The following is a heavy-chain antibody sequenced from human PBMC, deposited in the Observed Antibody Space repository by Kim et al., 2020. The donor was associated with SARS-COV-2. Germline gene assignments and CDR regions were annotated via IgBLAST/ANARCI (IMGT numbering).Heavy chain of an antibody. CDR1: GFIFSSYG. D-gene: IGHD4-4*01. CDR3: AKDLHSMYVYYYYGMDV. J-gene: IGHJ6*02. Sequence: GGSLRLSCAASGFIFSSYGIHWVRQAPGKGLEWVAVISYDGSNKYYTDSVKGRFTISRDNSKNTLFLQMNSLRVEDTAVYYCAKDLHSMYVYYYYGMDVWGQGTTVTVSS. CDR2: ISYDGSNK. V-gene: IGHV3-30*18.